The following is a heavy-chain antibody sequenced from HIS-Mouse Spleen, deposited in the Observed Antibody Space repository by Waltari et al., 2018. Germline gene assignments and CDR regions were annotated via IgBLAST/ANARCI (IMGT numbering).Heavy chain of an antibody. CDR1: GGSISSYY. Sequence: QVQLQESGPGLVKPSETLSLTCTVSGGSISSYYWSWIRQPAGKGLEWIGRIYTSGSTNYNPSLKMRVTMSVATSRNQFSLKLSSVTAADTAVYYCARDFHDFWSGYYGGDKKHDAFDIWGQGTMVTVSS. V-gene: IGHV4-4*07. CDR2: IYTSGST. J-gene: IGHJ3*02. CDR3: ARDFHDFWSGYYGGDKKHDAFDI. D-gene: IGHD3-3*01.